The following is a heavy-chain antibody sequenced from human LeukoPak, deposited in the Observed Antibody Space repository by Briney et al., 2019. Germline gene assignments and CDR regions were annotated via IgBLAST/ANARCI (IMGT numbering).Heavy chain of an antibody. CDR3: ARAQESLDDFWSGYFKTGAFDI. CDR2: IRYDGSNK. J-gene: IGHJ3*02. CDR1: GFTFSSYG. V-gene: IGHV3-30*02. Sequence: PGGSLRLSCAASGFTFSSYGIHWVRQAPGKGLEWVAFIRYDGSNKYHADSVKGRFTISRDNSKNTVYLQMNSLRVEDTAVYFCARAQESLDDFWSGYFKTGAFDIWGQGTMVTVSS. D-gene: IGHD3-3*01.